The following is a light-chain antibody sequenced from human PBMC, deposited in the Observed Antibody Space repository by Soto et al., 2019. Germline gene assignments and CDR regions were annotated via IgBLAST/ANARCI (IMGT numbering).Light chain of an antibody. CDR1: QSISSY. V-gene: IGKV1-17*01. Sequence: DIQMTQSPSSLSASVGDRFTITCRASQSISSYLNWYQQKPGKAPKLLIYAASSLQSGVPSRFSGSGSGTEFILTISSLQPEDSATYYCLQHHSFPRTFGQGTKVDIK. CDR2: AAS. J-gene: IGKJ1*01. CDR3: LQHHSFPRT.